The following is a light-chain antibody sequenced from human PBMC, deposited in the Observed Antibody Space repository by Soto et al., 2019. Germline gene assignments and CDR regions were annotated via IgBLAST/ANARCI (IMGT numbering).Light chain of an antibody. J-gene: IGKJ4*01. Sequence: ETVLTQSPATLSLSPGETATLSCRASNCVNSYFAWYQQKPGQAPGLLIYHASNRATGIPARFSGSGSGTDFTLTISRLEPEDSAMYYCQQRRNWPPFTFGRGTRVEIK. CDR1: NCVNSY. CDR3: QQRRNWPPFT. CDR2: HAS. V-gene: IGKV3-11*01.